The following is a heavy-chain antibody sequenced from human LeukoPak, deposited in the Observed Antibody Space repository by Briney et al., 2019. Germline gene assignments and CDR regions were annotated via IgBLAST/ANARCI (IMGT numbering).Heavy chain of an antibody. J-gene: IGHJ4*02. Sequence: GGSLRLSCATSGFSFSDSSMAWVRQAPGKGLEWVSSISGNSYWIYYAGPVRDRFTISRDNARNSLYLEMERLSADDTAVYYCARGSTLGATGYDWGQGTLVAVSS. CDR1: GFSFSDSS. CDR2: ISGNSYWI. D-gene: IGHD1-26*01. V-gene: IGHV3-21*01. CDR3: ARGSTLGATGYD.